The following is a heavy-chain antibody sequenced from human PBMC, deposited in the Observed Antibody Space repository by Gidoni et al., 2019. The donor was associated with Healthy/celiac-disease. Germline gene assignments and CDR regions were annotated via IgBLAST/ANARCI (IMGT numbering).Heavy chain of an antibody. V-gene: IGHV3-30-3*01. J-gene: IGHJ6*02. Sequence: QVQLVESGGGVVQPGRSLRLSCAASGFTLSSYAMPWVRQAPGKGLEWVAVISYDGSNKYYADSVKGRFTISRDNSKNTLYLQMNSLRAEDTAVYYCARADTYDSSGPRTYYYYGMDVWGQGTTVTVSS. CDR2: ISYDGSNK. D-gene: IGHD3-22*01. CDR3: ARADTYDSSGPRTYYYYGMDV. CDR1: GFTLSSYA.